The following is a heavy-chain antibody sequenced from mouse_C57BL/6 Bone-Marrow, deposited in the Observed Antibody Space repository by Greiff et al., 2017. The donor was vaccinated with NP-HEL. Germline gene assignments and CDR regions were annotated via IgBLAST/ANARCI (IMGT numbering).Heavy chain of an antibody. CDR3: ARVLRPWYFDV. CDR2: ISYDGSN. D-gene: IGHD1-2*01. Sequence: ESGPGLVNPSQSLSLTCSVTGYSITSGYYWNWIRQFPGNKLEWMGYISYDGSNNYNPSLKNRISITRETSKNQFFLKLNSVTTEDTATYYCARVLRPWYFDVWGTGTTVTVSS. CDR1: GYSITSGYY. J-gene: IGHJ1*03. V-gene: IGHV3-6*01.